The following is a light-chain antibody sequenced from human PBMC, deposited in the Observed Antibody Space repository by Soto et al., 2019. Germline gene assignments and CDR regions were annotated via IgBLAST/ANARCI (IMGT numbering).Light chain of an antibody. Sequence: DIQMTQSPSTLPASVGDRVTITCRASQTISNWLAWYQQKPGKVPKFLIYKASSLESGVPSRFSGSGSGTEFSLTISSLQPDDFATYYCQQYNLYWTFGQGTKVEIK. CDR1: QTISNW. CDR2: KAS. J-gene: IGKJ1*01. CDR3: QQYNLYWT. V-gene: IGKV1-5*03.